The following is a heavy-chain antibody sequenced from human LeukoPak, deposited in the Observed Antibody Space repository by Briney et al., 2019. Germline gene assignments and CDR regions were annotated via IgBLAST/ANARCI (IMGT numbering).Heavy chain of an antibody. CDR3: ARAPPVDMIAAAASNWFDL. V-gene: IGHV4-34*01. Sequence: SETLSLTCAVYGGSFSGYFWSWIRQPPPKGLEWIGEINHSGSTNYNPSLKSRVTISVDTSKNQFSLKLSAVTAADTAVYYCARAPPVDMIAAAASNWFDLWGEGTLVTVSS. CDR2: INHSGST. D-gene: IGHD6-13*01. J-gene: IGHJ5*02. CDR1: GGSFSGYF.